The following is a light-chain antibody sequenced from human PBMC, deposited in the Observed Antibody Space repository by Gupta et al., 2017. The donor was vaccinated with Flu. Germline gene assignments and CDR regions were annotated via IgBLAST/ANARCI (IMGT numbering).Light chain of an antibody. CDR1: QSINSW. V-gene: IGKV1-5*03. CDR2: KAS. CDR3: QQDDSPPWT. J-gene: IGKJ1*01. Sequence: DIHMTQSPSTLSASVGDRVTITCRASQSINSWLAWCQQRPGEAPKFLIYKASTVESGVPSRFSGSGSGTEFTLTISSLQPDDFATYYCQQDDSPPWTFGQGTKVEIK.